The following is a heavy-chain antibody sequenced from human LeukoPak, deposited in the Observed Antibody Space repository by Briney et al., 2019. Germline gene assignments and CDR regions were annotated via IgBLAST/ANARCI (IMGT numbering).Heavy chain of an antibody. V-gene: IGHV3-30*02. CDR1: GFTFSSYG. Sequence: GGSLRLSCAASGFTFSSYGMHWVRQAPGKGLEWVAFIRYDESNKYYADSVKGRFTISRDNSKNTLYLQMKSLRAEDTAVYYCAKGGGYEAQYYYYLDVWGKGTTVTISS. D-gene: IGHD5-12*01. CDR2: IRYDESNK. J-gene: IGHJ6*03. CDR3: AKGGGYEAQYYYYLDV.